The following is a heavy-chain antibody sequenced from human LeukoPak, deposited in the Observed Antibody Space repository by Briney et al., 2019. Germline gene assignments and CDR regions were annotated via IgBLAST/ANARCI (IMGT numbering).Heavy chain of an antibody. J-gene: IGHJ4*02. CDR1: GFTFSNYP. CDR2: ISYVGSNK. Sequence: GGSLRLSCAASGFTFSNYPMHWVRQAPGKGLEWVAVISYVGSNKYYADSVKGRFTISRDNSKNTLYLQMNSLRPEDTAVYYCARGGVYSSSWYYDYWGQGILVTVSS. D-gene: IGHD6-13*01. CDR3: ARGGVYSSSWYYDY. V-gene: IGHV3-30*04.